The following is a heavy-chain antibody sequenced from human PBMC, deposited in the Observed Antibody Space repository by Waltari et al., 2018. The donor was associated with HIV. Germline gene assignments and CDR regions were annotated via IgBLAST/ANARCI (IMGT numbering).Heavy chain of an antibody. CDR1: GYTFTSYD. CDR2: MNPNSGNT. V-gene: IGHV1-8*01. CDR3: ARRKAPNYYYYYGMDV. Sequence: QVQLVQSGAEVKKPGASVKVSCKASGYTFTSYDINWVRQATGQGLEWMGWMNPNSGNTGYAQKFQGRVTMTRNTSIITAYIELSSLGSEDTAVYYCARRKAPNYYYYYGMDVWGQGTTVTVSS. J-gene: IGHJ6*02.